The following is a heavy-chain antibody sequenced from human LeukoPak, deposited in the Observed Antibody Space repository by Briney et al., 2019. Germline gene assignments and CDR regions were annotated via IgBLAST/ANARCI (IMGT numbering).Heavy chain of an antibody. CDR1: GGSTSSSSYY. V-gene: IGHV4-39*01. J-gene: IGHJ5*02. CDR2: IYYSGST. CDR3: ARRSDWFDP. Sequence: PSETLSLTCTVSGGSTSSSSYYWGWIRQPPGKGLEWIGSIYYSGSTYYNPSLKSRVTISVDTSKNQFSLKLSSVTAADTAVYYCARRSDWFDPWGQGTLVTVSS.